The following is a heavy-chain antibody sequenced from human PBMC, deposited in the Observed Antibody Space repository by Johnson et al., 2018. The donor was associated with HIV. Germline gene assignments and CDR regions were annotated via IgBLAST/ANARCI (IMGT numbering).Heavy chain of an antibody. CDR1: GFTFDDYG. V-gene: IGHV3-20*04. CDR2: IYSGGST. CDR3: ANGGIAARPGAFDI. J-gene: IGHJ3*02. Sequence: VQLVESGGGVVRPGGSLRLSCAASGFTFDDYGMTWVRQVPGKGLEWVSVIYSGGSTYYADSVKGRFTISRDNSKNTLYLQMNSLRAEDTALYYCANGGIAARPGAFDIWGQGTMVTVSS. D-gene: IGHD6-6*01.